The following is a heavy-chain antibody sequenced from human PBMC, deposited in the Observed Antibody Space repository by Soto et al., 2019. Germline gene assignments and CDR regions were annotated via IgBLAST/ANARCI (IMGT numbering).Heavy chain of an antibody. CDR1: GFNFGDYA. J-gene: IGHJ4*02. Sequence: GGSLRLSCTASGFNFGDYAMGWVRQAPGKGLEWVAYIRSKVHGGTTEYAASVRGRFTISRDVSETIAYLQMDSLKTEDTAVYYSARDLASSSRIRAFDYWGQGALVTVSS. D-gene: IGHD2-2*01. V-gene: IGHV3-49*04. CDR2: IRSKVHGGTT. CDR3: ARDLASSSRIRAFDY.